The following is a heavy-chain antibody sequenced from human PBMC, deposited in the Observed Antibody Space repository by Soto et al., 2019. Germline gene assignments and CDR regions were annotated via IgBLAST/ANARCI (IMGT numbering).Heavy chain of an antibody. CDR3: AKVRYSSPMGYYYGMDV. CDR1: RVAFSKFI. CDR2: IIPIFGTA. Sequence: ASVKVSCKASRVAFSKFIVTWVRQAPGLGLEWVGGIIPIFGTANYAQKFQGRVTITADESTSTSYMEVNNLRSEDTAVYYCAKVRYSSPMGYYYGMDVWGQGTTVTV. D-gene: IGHD6-19*01. V-gene: IGHV1-69*13. J-gene: IGHJ6*02.